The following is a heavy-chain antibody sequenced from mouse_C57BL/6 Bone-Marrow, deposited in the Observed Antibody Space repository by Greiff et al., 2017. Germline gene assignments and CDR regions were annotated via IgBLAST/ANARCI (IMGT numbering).Heavy chain of an antibody. J-gene: IGHJ2*01. Sequence: QVQLQQSGAELVKPGASVKLSCKASGYTFTSYWMHWVKQRPGQGLEWIGIIHPNSGSTNYNEKFKGKATLTVDKSSSTAYMQLSSLTSEDSAVYYCANICYGYLYFDYWGQGTTLTVSS. CDR3: ANICYGYLYFDY. CDR2: IHPNSGST. V-gene: IGHV1-64*01. CDR1: GYTFTSYW. D-gene: IGHD2-2*01.